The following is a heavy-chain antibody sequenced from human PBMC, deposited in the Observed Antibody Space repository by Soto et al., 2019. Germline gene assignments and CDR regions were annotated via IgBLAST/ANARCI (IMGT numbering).Heavy chain of an antibody. CDR1: GGSFSGYY. Sequence: PSETLSLTCAVYGGSFSGYYWSWIRQPPGKGLEWIGEINHSGSTNYNPSLKSRVTITRDTSASTAYMELSSLRSEDTAVYYCARGFAVAGTWYFDYWGQGTLVTVSS. CDR2: INHSGST. J-gene: IGHJ4*02. D-gene: IGHD6-19*01. V-gene: IGHV4-34*01. CDR3: ARGFAVAGTWYFDY.